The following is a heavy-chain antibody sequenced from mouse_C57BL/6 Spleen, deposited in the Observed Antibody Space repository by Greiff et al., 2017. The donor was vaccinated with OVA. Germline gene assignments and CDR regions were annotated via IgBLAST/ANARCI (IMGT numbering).Heavy chain of an antibody. CDR2: ISSGSSTI. V-gene: IGHV5-17*01. D-gene: IGHD2-12*01. J-gene: IGHJ4*01. CDR3: ERGRRKGYYDMDD. Sequence: EVKVVESGGGLVKPGGSLKLSCAASGFTFSDYGMHWVRQAPEKGLEWVAYISSGSSTIYYADTVKGRFTISRDNAKNTLFLQMTSLRSEDTAMYYGERGRRKGYYDMDDWGKGTSGTVSS. CDR1: GFTFSDYG.